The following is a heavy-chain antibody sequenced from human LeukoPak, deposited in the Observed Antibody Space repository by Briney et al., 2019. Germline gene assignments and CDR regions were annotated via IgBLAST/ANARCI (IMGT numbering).Heavy chain of an antibody. V-gene: IGHV3-30*03. J-gene: IGHJ4*02. Sequence: GGSLRLSCAASGFTFSDYYMSWVRQAPGKGLEWVAVTSSDLNVKLYADSVKGRFTISRDNSRSTLYLQMNSLRPEDTAIYYCAREGYYGSGSPPSLYFDYWGQGTPVTVSS. CDR2: TSSDLNVK. CDR3: AREGYYGSGSPPSLYFDY. CDR1: GFTFSDYY. D-gene: IGHD3-10*01.